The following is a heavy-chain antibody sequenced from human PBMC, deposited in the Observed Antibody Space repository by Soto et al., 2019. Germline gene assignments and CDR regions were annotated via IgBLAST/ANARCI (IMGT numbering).Heavy chain of an antibody. J-gene: IGHJ4*02. V-gene: IGHV3-30*04. CDR2: ISYDEIDK. CDR3: AGRSGSSDY. D-gene: IGHD3-10*01. Sequence: PGGSLRLSCAASGFTFSNYTMHWVRQAPGEGLEWVALISYDEIDKYYADAVKGRFTISRDNSKNTLYLQMDSLRAEDTAVYYCAGRSGSSDYWGQGTLVTVSS. CDR1: GFTFSNYT.